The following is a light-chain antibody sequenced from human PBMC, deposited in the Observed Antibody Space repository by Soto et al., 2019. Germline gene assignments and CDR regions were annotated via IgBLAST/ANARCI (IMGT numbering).Light chain of an antibody. J-gene: IGKJ4*01. CDR1: QDISDY. Sequence: DIQLTQSPSFLSASVGDRVTITCRASQDISDYLAWYQQRPGKAPKLLIYAASTLQSGVTSRFSGSGSGTEFTLTISSPQPEDFATYSCQQLNSYPLTFGGGAKVEIK. V-gene: IGKV1-9*01. CDR2: AAS. CDR3: QQLNSYPLT.